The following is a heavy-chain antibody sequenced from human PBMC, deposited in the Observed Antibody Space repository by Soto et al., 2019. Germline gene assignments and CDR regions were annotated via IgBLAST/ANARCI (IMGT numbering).Heavy chain of an antibody. D-gene: IGHD1-20*01. J-gene: IGHJ4*02. V-gene: IGHV3-7*01. CDR2: IKQDGSEK. CDR3: AIPPSEDPAPIKVHNYLNY. Sequence: GGSLRLSCAASGFTFSSYWMSWVRQAPGKGLEWVANIKQDGSEKYYVDSVKGRFTISRDNAKNSLYLQMNSLRAEDTAVYYCAIPPSEDPAPIKVHNYLNYWGQGTLLTSAS. CDR1: GFTFSSYW.